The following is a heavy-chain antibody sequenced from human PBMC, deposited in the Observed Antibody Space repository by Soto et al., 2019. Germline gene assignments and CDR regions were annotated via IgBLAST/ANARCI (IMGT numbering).Heavy chain of an antibody. CDR2: INHSGST. V-gene: IGHV4-34*01. CDR1: GGSFSCYY. D-gene: IGHD5-18*01. CDR3: ARGRNTAMGTYYYYGMDV. Sequence: PSETRSRTWAVYGGSFSCYYWSWIRQPPGKGLEWIGEINHSGSTNYNPSLKSRVTISVDTSKNQFSLKLSSVTAADTAVYYCARGRNTAMGTYYYYGMDVWGQGTTVTVSS. J-gene: IGHJ6*02.